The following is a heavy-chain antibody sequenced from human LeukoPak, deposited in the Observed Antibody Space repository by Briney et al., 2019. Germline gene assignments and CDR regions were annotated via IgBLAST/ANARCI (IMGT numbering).Heavy chain of an antibody. CDR1: GFTFSDYE. CDR2: ISNDGTKI. CDR3: ARQTHESGYHDINVLDI. V-gene: IGHV3-48*03. D-gene: IGHD5-18*01. Sequence: GGSLRLSCAASGFTFSDYEMNWVRQSPGKGLVWLSYISNDGTKIHYADSVKGRLTISRDNAKKSLYLQMNSLRAEDTAIYYCARQTHESGYHDINVLDIWGQGTMVGVSS. J-gene: IGHJ3*02.